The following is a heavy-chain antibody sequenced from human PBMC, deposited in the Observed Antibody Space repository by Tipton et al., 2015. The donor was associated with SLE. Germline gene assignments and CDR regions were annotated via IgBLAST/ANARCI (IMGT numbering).Heavy chain of an antibody. Sequence: TLSLTCTVSGDSITTYYWSWIRQPAGKGLEWIGRVYSSGSTIYNPSIKSRITLSLDTSKNQFSLRVNSVTAADTAVYYCARGGGSYYDYWGQGTLVTVSS. CDR3: ARGGGSYYDY. J-gene: IGHJ4*02. D-gene: IGHD1-26*01. CDR2: VYSSGST. CDR1: GDSITTYY. V-gene: IGHV4-4*07.